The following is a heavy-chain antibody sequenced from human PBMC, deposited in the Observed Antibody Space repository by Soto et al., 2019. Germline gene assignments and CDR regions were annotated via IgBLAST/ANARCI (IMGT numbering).Heavy chain of an antibody. V-gene: IGHV4-39*01. CDR1: GDSISSSPYY. CDR3: ARCSYSGGWSDR. Sequence: QPQLQESGPGLVKPSETLSLMCTVSGDSISSSPYYWGWIRQPPGKGLEWIATISSSGSTYYNPSLRSRVTISVDSSKNQCCMKVSCVTAADTAVYYCARCSYSGGWSDRWGQGTVVTVSS. CDR2: ISSSGST. D-gene: IGHD6-19*01. J-gene: IGHJ5*02.